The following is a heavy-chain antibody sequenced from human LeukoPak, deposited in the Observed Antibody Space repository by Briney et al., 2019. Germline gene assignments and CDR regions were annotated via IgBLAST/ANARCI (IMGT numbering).Heavy chain of an antibody. CDR3: ASAGEDGYNYPSDY. V-gene: IGHV1-2*06. Sequence: ASVKVSCKASGYTFTGYYMHWVRQAPGQGLEWMGRINPNSGGTNYAQKFQGRVTMTRDTSISTAYMELSRLRSDDTAVYYCASAGEDGYNYPSDYWGQGTLVTVSS. J-gene: IGHJ4*02. CDR1: GYTFTGYY. D-gene: IGHD5-24*01. CDR2: INPNSGGT.